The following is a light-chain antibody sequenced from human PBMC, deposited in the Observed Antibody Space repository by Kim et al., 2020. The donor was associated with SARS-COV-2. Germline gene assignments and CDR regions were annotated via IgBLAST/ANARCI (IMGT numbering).Light chain of an antibody. J-gene: IGKJ2*03. V-gene: IGKV3-15*01. CDR2: GAS. Sequence: SVAPGERATLSCRASQSVSSNLAWYQQKPGQAPRLLIYGASTRATGIPARFSGSGSGTEFTLTISSLQSEDFAVYYCQQYNNWPPGFGQGTKLEI. CDR1: QSVSSN. CDR3: QQYNNWPPG.